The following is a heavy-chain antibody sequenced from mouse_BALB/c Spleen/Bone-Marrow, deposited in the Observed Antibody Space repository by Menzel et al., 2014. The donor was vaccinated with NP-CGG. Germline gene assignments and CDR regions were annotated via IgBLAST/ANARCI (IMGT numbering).Heavy chain of an antibody. Sequence: VQLQQSGTVLARPGASVKMSCKASGYSFTIYWMHWVKQRPGQGLEWIGAIYPGNSDTSYNQKFKGKAKLTAVTSASTAYMELSILTNEDSAVYYCTRFGSTYDWYFDVWGAGTTVTVSS. J-gene: IGHJ1*01. D-gene: IGHD1-1*01. CDR3: TRFGSTYDWYFDV. CDR1: GYSFTIYW. CDR2: IYPGNSDT. V-gene: IGHV1-5*01.